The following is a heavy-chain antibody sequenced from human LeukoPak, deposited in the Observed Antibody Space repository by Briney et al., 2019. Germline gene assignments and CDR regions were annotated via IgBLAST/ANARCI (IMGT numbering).Heavy chain of an antibody. J-gene: IGHJ4*02. CDR3: ARASHCSGGSCHSWFDY. V-gene: IGHV1-18*01. CDR1: GYTFTSYG. Sequence: ASVKVSCKTSGYTFTSYGISWVRQAPGQGLEWMGWISGYNGNTNYAQNVQGRVTMTTDISTSTGYMELRSLRSDDTAVYYCARASHCSGGSCHSWFDYWGQGTLVTVSS. CDR2: ISGYNGNT. D-gene: IGHD2-15*01.